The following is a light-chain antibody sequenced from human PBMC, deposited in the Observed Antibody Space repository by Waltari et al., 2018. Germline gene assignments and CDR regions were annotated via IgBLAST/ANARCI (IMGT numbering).Light chain of an antibody. CDR2: SNN. CDR3: AAWDDSLNGVV. J-gene: IGLJ2*01. Sequence: QSVLTQPPSASGTPGQRVTISCSGSSSNSGGNTENWYQQLPGTAPKLLIYSNNQRPSGVPDRFSGSKSGTSASLAISGLQSEDEADYYCAAWDDSLNGVVFGGGTKLTVL. CDR1: SSNSGGNT. V-gene: IGLV1-44*01.